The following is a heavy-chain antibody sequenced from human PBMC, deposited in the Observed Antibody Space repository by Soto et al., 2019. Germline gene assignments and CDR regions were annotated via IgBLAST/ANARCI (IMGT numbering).Heavy chain of an antibody. V-gene: IGHV4-59*01. CDR3: AGSGYYAPFDF. CDR1: GVSIRSYY. D-gene: IGHD3-22*01. J-gene: IGHJ4*02. CDR2: IYYSGST. Sequence: PSETLSLTCTVSGVSIRSYYWSWIRQPPGKGLEWIGYIYYSGSTNYNPSLRSRVTISVDTSKNQFSLKLRSVTAADTAVYYCAGSGYYAPFDFWGQGTLVTVSS.